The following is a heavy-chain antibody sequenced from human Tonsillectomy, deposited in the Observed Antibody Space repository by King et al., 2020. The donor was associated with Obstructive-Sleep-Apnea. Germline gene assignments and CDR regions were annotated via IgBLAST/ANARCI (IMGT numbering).Heavy chain of an antibody. V-gene: IGHV3-9*01. CDR3: AKDMADGSDYYYGMDV. CDR2: ISWNSGSI. J-gene: IGHJ6*02. D-gene: IGHD2-15*01. CDR1: GFTFDDYA. Sequence: QLVQSGGGLVQPGRSLRLSCAASGFTFDDYAMHWVRQAPGKGLEWVSGISWNSGSIGYADSVKGRFTISRDNAKNSLYLQMNSLRAEDTALYYCAKDMADGSDYYYGMDVWGQGTTVTVSS.